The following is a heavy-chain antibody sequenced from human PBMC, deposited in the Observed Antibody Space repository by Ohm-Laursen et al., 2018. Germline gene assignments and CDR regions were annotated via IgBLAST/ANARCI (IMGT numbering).Heavy chain of an antibody. CDR2: INPNSGGT. CDR1: GNTFTDYH. Sequence: ASVKVSCKTSGNTFTDYHMHWVRQAPGQGLEWMGWINPNSGGTNYAQKFQGRVTMTRDTSISTAFMELSRLTSDDTAVYYCARDLIAYCPTTSCDNFGMDVWGQGTTVTVSS. CDR3: ARDLIAYCPTTSCDNFGMDV. D-gene: IGHD2-2*01. V-gene: IGHV1-2*02. J-gene: IGHJ6*02.